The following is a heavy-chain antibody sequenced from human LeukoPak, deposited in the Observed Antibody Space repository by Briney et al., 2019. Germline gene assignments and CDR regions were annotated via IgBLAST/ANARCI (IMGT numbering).Heavy chain of an antibody. Sequence: SETLSLTCAVYGGSFSGYYWSWIRQPPGKGLEWTGEINHSESTNYNPSLKSRVTISVDTSKNQFSLKLSSVTAADTAVYYCARLEGFGCSSNTSCSFWGQGTLVTVSS. J-gene: IGHJ4*02. D-gene: IGHD2-2*01. V-gene: IGHV4-34*01. CDR3: ARLEGFGCSSNTSCSF. CDR1: GGSFSGYY. CDR2: INHSEST.